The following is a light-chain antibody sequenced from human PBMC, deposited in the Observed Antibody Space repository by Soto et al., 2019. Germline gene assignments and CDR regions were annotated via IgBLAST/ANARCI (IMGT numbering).Light chain of an antibody. CDR1: SGHSSYI. CDR3: ETWNTNTRV. V-gene: IGLV4-60*03. CDR2: VEGSGTY. J-gene: IGLJ2*01. Sequence: QSVLTQSSSASASLGSSVKLTCTLSSGHSSYIIAWHQQQPGKAPRYLMQVEGSGTYNKGSEVPDRFSGSSSGADRYLIISNLQSDDEAGYHCETWNTNTRVFGGGTKVTVL.